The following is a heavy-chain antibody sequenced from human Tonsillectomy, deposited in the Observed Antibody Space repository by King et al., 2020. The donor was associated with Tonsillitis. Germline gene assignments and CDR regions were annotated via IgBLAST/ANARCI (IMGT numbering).Heavy chain of an antibody. Sequence: QLVQSGGEVKEPGASVKVSCKASGYTFTNYAISWVRQAPGQGLEWMGWISTYNGNTNYAHNLQGRVTMTTDTSTSTVYMDLRSLSSDDTAMYYCARDFYGEDYWGQGTLVTVSS. V-gene: IGHV1-18*04. D-gene: IGHD4-17*01. CDR2: ISTYNGNT. CDR1: GYTFTNYA. J-gene: IGHJ4*02. CDR3: ARDFYGEDY.